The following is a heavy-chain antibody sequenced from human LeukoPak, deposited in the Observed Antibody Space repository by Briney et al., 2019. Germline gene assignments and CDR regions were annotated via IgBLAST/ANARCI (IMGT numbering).Heavy chain of an antibody. CDR2: IYYSGST. V-gene: IGHV4-30-4*01. D-gene: IGHD3-10*01. CDR3: ARDHRIMVRGVIRYYHGMDV. CDR1: GGSISSGDYY. Sequence: SETLSLTCTVSGGSISSGDYYWSWIRQPPGKGLEWIGHIYYSGSTYYNPSLKSRVTISVDTSTNQFSLKLRSVTAADTAVYYCARDHRIMVRGVIRYYHGMDVWGQGTTVTVSS. J-gene: IGHJ6*02.